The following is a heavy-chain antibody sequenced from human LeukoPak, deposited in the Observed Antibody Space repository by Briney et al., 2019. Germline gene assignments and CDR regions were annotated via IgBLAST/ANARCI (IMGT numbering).Heavy chain of an antibody. CDR3: ARGRDARRKVGVPGTPLTNFDY. V-gene: IGHV1-3*01. Sequence: GASVKVPCKASGYTFTNYPIHWVRQAPGQRLGWMGWINGGNGNTKYSQKFQGRVTITRDTSASTAYMELSSLRSEDTAVYYCARGRDARRKVGVPGTPLTNFDYWGQGTLVTVSS. D-gene: IGHD6-19*01. J-gene: IGHJ4*02. CDR2: INGGNGNT. CDR1: GYTFTNYP.